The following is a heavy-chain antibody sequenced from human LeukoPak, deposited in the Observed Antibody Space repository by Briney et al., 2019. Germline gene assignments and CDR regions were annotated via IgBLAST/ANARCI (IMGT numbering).Heavy chain of an antibody. CDR1: GGTFSSYA. CDR3: ARGSRPYYYDSSGYSSPSY. J-gene: IGHJ4*02. Sequence: ASVKVSCKASGGTFSSYAISWVRQAPGQGLEWMGRIIPILGIANYAQKFQGRVTITADESTSTAYMELSSLRSEDTAVYYCARGSRPYYYDSSGYSSPSYWGQGTLVTVSS. V-gene: IGHV1-69*04. D-gene: IGHD3-22*01. CDR2: IIPILGIA.